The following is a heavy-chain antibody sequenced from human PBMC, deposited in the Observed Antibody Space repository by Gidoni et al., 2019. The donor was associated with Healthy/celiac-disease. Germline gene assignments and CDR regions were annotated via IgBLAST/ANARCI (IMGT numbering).Heavy chain of an antibody. D-gene: IGHD3-22*01. J-gene: IGHJ3*02. V-gene: IGHV4-59*01. Sequence: QVQLHESGPGLVRPSETLSFTCTASGGSISSYSWRWIRQPPGKGLEWIGYIDSSGSTNYNPSSKSRVTISVDTSKNQFSMKLSSVTAADTAVYYWARSPYDDSSGYYRPGAFDIWGQGTMVTVSS. CDR2: IDSSGST. CDR3: ARSPYDDSSGYYRPGAFDI. CDR1: GGSISSYS.